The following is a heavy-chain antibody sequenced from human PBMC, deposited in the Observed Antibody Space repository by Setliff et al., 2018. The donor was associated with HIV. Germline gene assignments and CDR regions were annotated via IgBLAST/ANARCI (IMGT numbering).Heavy chain of an antibody. Sequence: SGGSLRLSCAASGFSFSSYSMSWVRQAPGKGLEWVSSISEGGYDTYYADSVKGRFTISRDNSKNTLYLQMNSLRAEDTAVYFCAKGAVPAAIGGYYFDSWGQGTLVTVSS. CDR3: AKGAVPAAIGGYYFDS. CDR2: ISEGGYDT. J-gene: IGHJ4*02. V-gene: IGHV3-23*01. CDR1: GFSFSSYS. D-gene: IGHD2-2*01.